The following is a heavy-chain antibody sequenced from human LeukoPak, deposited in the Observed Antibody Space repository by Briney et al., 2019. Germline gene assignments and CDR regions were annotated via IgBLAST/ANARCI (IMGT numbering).Heavy chain of an antibody. CDR2: IYHSGST. CDR1: GYSISSGYY. Sequence: SETLSLTCTVSGYSISSGYYWGWIRQPPGKGLEWIGSIYHSGSTYYNPSLKSRLTISADTSKNQFSLRLSSVTAADTAVYYCAIIGYCSGGSCHNYWGQGTLVTVSS. CDR3: AIIGYCSGGSCHNY. V-gene: IGHV4-38-2*02. J-gene: IGHJ4*02. D-gene: IGHD2-15*01.